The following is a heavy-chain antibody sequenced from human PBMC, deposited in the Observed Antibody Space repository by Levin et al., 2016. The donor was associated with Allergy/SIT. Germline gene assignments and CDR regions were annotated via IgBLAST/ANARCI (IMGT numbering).Heavy chain of an antibody. J-gene: IGHJ5*02. Sequence: ASVKVSCKASGYTFTGYFMHWVRQAPGQGLEWMGWINPNSGGTNYAQNFQGWVTMTRDTSTSTVYMDLSSLTSEDTAVYYCAGGGITGDWFDPWGQGTLVTVSS. CDR2: INPNSGGT. D-gene: IGHD1-7*01. CDR3: AGGGITGDWFDP. V-gene: IGHV1-2*04. CDR1: GYTFTGYF.